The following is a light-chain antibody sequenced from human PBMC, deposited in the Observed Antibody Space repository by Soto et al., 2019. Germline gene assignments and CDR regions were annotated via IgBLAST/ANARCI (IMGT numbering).Light chain of an antibody. CDR1: QSVLFTSNNKSY. Sequence: DIVMTQSPDSLTVSLGERATINCKSSQSVLFTSNNKSYLAWYQQKPGQPPKLLIYWASTRESGVPERFSGSGSGTDFTLTISSLQAEDVAVYYCHQYYSTPYTFGQGTKLEIK. V-gene: IGKV4-1*01. J-gene: IGKJ2*01. CDR3: HQYYSTPYT. CDR2: WAS.